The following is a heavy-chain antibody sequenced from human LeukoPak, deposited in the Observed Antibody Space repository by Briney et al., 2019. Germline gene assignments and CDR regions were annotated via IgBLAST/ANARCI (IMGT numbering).Heavy chain of an antibody. CDR3: ARSYGDMTYFDY. V-gene: IGHV3-72*01. CDR2: IRNKANSGTT. J-gene: IGHJ4*02. Sequence: PGGSLRLSCAASGFTFSGHYMDWVRQAPGKGLEWVGRIRNKANSGTTVYAASVKGRFTISRDDSNNSLYLQLNSLKTEDSAVYYCARSYGDMTYFDYRGQGTLVTVSS. CDR1: GFTFSGHY. D-gene: IGHD4-17*01.